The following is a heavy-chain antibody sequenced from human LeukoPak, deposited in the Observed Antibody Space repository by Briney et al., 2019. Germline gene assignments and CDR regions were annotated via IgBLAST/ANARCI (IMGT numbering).Heavy chain of an antibody. CDR1: GFTFSSYA. J-gene: IGHJ4*02. V-gene: IGHV3-23*01. CDR2: ISGSGGST. CDR3: ASSRRYSSGWYGVDY. D-gene: IGHD6-19*01. Sequence: TGGSLRLSCAASGFTFSSYAMSWVRQAPGKGLEWVSAISGSGGSTYYADSVKGRFTISRDNSKNTLYLQMNSLRAEDTAVYYCASSRRYSSGWYGVDYWGQGTLVTVSS.